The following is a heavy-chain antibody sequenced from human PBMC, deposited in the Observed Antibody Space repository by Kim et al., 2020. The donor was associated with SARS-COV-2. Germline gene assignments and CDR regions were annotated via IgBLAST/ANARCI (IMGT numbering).Heavy chain of an antibody. CDR2: INHSGST. J-gene: IGHJ6*02. V-gene: IGHV4-34*01. CDR1: GGSFSGYY. CDR3: ASAQVEWYLPQGFDYYYYGMDV. Sequence: SETLSLTCAVYGGSFSGYYWSWIRQPPGKGLEWIGEINHSGSTNYNPSLKSRVTISVDTSKNQFSLKLSSVTAADTAVYYCASAQVEWYLPQGFDYYYYGMDVWGQGTTVTVSS. D-gene: IGHD3-3*01.